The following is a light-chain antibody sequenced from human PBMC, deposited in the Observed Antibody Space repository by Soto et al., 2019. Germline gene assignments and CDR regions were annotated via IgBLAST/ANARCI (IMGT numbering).Light chain of an antibody. Sequence: DLQMTQSHSTLSASVGDRVTITCRASQSFNTWLAWYQQKPWKAPRFLIYQASSLESCVPSRFSGSGVGTEFTLNITNLQPADFATYYCKEYKSYSTYGQETNPETK. CDR1: QSFNTW. V-gene: IGKV1-5*03. J-gene: IGKJ2*01. CDR3: KEYKSYST. CDR2: QAS.